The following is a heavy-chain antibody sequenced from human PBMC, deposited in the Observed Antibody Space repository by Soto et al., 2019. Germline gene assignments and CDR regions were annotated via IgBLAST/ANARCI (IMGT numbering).Heavy chain of an antibody. J-gene: IGHJ4*02. V-gene: IGHV4-39*01. CDR2: IYYSGST. D-gene: IGHD2-15*01. CDR3: ARASRYCSGGSCHYFDY. Sequence: QLQLQESGPGLVKPSETLSLTCTVSGGSISSSSYYWGWIRQPPGKGLEWIGSIYYSGSTYYNPSLKSRVTISVDTSKNQFSLKLSSVTAADTAAYYCARASRYCSGGSCHYFDYWCQGTLVTVSS. CDR1: GGSISSSSYY.